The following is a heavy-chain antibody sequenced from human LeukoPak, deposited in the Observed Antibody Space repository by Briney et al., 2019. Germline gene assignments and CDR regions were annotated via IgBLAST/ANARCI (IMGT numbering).Heavy chain of an antibody. D-gene: IGHD1-14*01. CDR2: INPDGSIT. J-gene: IGHJ4*02. CDR1: GFTFSAFW. V-gene: IGHV3-74*01. Sequence: GGSLRLSCAASGFTFSAFWMHWVRQGPGKEPMWVSRINPDGSITSYADSVKGRFSISRDNAKNTLFLQISSLRAEDTAVYYCTRDKCGTSDNWGQGTLVTVSS. CDR3: TRDKCGTSDN.